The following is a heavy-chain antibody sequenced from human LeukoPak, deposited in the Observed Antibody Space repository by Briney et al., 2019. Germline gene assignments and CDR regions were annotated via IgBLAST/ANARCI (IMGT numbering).Heavy chain of an antibody. CDR1: GFTFSSYG. D-gene: IGHD1-26*01. CDR3: AKDRLGAILYFDY. Sequence: GGSLRLSCAASGFTFSSYGMSWVRQAPGKGLEWVSTISGAGVTTYDADSVKGRFTISRDNSQNTLYLQMNSLRAGDTAVYYCAKDRLGAILYFDYWGQGTLVTVSS. CDR2: ISGAGVTT. V-gene: IGHV3-23*01. J-gene: IGHJ4*02.